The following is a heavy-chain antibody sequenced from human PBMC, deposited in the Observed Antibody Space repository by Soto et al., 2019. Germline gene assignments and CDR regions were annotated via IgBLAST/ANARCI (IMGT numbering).Heavy chain of an antibody. CDR1: GYTFTSYG. Sequence: ASVKVSCKASGYTFTSYGISWVRQAPGQGLEWMGWISAYNGNTNYAQKLQGRVTMTTDTSTSTAYMELRSLRSDDTAVYYCARVGSEIYCSGGSCYQIYYYYMDVWGKGTTVTVSS. CDR3: ARVGSEIYCSGGSCYQIYYYYMDV. J-gene: IGHJ6*03. V-gene: IGHV1-18*01. D-gene: IGHD2-15*01. CDR2: ISAYNGNT.